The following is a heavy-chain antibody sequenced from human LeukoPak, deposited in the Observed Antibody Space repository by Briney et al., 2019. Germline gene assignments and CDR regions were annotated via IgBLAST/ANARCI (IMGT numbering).Heavy chain of an antibody. V-gene: IGHV3-15*01. Sequence: SGGSLRLSCAASGFTFSVTWMSWVRQAPGRGLEWVGRFKSKVAGGTTDYAAPVAGRFTISGDDSKNMLYLQMNSLKTEDTGVYYCTRGAPQADVFDIWGQGTMVTVSS. J-gene: IGHJ3*02. CDR3: TRGAPQADVFDI. CDR1: GFTFSVTW. CDR2: FKSKVAGGTT. D-gene: IGHD1-26*01.